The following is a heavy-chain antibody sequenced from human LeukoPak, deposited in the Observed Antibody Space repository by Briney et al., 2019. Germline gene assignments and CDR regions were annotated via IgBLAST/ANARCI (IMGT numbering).Heavy chain of an antibody. CDR3: ARVGTPGYSGYDH. J-gene: IGHJ4*02. V-gene: IGHV4-59*12. D-gene: IGHD5-12*01. CDR1: GGSISSYY. Sequence: SETLSLTCTVSGGSISSYYWSWIRQPPGKGLEWIGYTYYSGSANYNPSLKSRVTTSIDTSRNQFSLKLSSVTAADTAVYYCARVGTPGYSGYDHWGQGTLVTVSS. CDR2: TYYSGSA.